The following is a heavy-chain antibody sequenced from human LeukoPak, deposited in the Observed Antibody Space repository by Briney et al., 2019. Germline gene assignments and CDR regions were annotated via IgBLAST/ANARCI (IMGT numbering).Heavy chain of an antibody. CDR3: AIPKRGYSHGHFDF. CDR2: IIPIFHKT. J-gene: IGHJ4*02. CDR1: GGAFNTFA. Sequence: SVKVSCKASGGAFNTFALNWVRQAPGQGLEWMGGIIPIFHKTDYSQKFQGRVTITADESTTTVYMELSGVTSEDTAIYYCAIPKRGYSHGHFDFWGQGTLVTVSS. V-gene: IGHV1-69*13. D-gene: IGHD5-12*01.